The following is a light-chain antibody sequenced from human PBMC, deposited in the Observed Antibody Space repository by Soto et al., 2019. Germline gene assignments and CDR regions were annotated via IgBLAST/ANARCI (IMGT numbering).Light chain of an antibody. J-gene: IGKJ1*01. CDR3: QQYGRT. CDR2: GSS. V-gene: IGKV3-20*01. CDR1: QSVSSSY. Sequence: EIVLTQSPGTLSLSPGERATLSCRASQSVSSSYLAWYQQTPGQAPRLLIYGSSSRATGIPGRFSGSGSGTDFTLTISRLEPEDFAVYYCQQYGRTFGQGTKVDIK.